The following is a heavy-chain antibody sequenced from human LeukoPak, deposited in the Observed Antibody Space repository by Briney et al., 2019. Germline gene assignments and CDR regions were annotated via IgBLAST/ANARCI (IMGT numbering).Heavy chain of an antibody. D-gene: IGHD1-26*01. CDR1: GGSFSGYY. V-gene: IGHV4-34*01. CDR2: INHSGST. Sequence: SEALSLTCAVYGGSFSGYYWSWIRQPPGKGLEWIGEINHSGSTNYNPSLKSRVTISVDTSKNQFSLKLSSVTAADTAVYYCAKELRSAFDIWGQGTMVTVSS. CDR3: AKELRSAFDI. J-gene: IGHJ3*02.